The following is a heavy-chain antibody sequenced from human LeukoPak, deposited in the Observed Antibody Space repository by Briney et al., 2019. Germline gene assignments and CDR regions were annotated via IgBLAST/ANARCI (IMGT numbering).Heavy chain of an antibody. J-gene: IGHJ1*01. Sequence: GGSLRLSCAASGFTFSSYAMSWVRQAPGKGLEWVSAISGSGGSTYYADSVKGRFTISRDNSKNTLYLQMNSLRAEDTAVYYCAKVPLRRKDYYDSSGYGYFQHWGQGTLVTVSS. V-gene: IGHV3-23*01. CDR2: ISGSGGST. D-gene: IGHD3-22*01. CDR1: GFTFSSYA. CDR3: AKVPLRRKDYYDSSGYGYFQH.